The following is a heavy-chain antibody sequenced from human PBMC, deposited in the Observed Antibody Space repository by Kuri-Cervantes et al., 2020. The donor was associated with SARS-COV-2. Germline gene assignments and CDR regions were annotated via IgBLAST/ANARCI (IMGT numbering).Heavy chain of an antibody. CDR2: INPNSGGT. J-gene: IGHJ4*02. Sequence: ASVKVSCKASGDTFTGYYMHWVRQAPGQGLEWMGWINPNSGGTNYAQKFQGGVTMTRDTSISTAYMELSRLRSDDTAVYYCARAGYYCSSTSCPSLPDYWGQGTLVTVSS. CDR3: ARAGYYCSSTSCPSLPDY. V-gene: IGHV1-2*02. CDR1: GDTFTGYY. D-gene: IGHD2-2*01.